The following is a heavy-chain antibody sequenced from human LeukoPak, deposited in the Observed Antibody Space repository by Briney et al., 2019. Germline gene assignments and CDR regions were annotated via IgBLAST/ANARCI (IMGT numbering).Heavy chain of an antibody. CDR1: GGSISSYY. CDR3: ARCIGYCSSTSCFYYFDY. V-gene: IGHV4-4*07. J-gene: IGHJ4*02. D-gene: IGHD2-2*01. CDR2: IYTSGST. Sequence: PSETLSLTCTVSGGSISSYYWSWIRQPAGKGLEWIGRIYTSGSTNYNPSLKSRVTMSVDTSKNQLSLKLSSVTAADTAVYYCARCIGYCSSTSCFYYFDYWGQGTLVTVSS.